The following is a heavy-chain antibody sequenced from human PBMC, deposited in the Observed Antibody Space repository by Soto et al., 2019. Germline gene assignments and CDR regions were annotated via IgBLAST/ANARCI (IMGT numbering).Heavy chain of an antibody. CDR1: GFSFRSYA. Sequence: QLLESGGGLVQPGGSLRLSCEASGFSFRSYALSWVRQAPGKGLEWVSTFSAGGRAYYADSVKGRFTIAKDTSKNKLLLQARSLRAEDTAVYYCAKESMPEHYGDTLFDYWGQGTRVTVSS. D-gene: IGHD4-17*01. J-gene: IGHJ4*02. CDR2: FSAGGRA. V-gene: IGHV3-23*01. CDR3: AKESMPEHYGDTLFDY.